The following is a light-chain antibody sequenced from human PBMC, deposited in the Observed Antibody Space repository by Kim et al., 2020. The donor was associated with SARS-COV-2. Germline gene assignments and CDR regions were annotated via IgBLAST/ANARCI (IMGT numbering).Light chain of an antibody. CDR2: DAF. CDR3: QQYGNSLT. Sequence: LSPGESATLSCRASQSVSGSYLAWYQQRPGQAPRLLIYDAFNRATGIPDRFRGSGSGTGFTLTISRLEPEDFAVYYCQQYGNSLTFGGGTKVEVK. CDR1: QSVSGSY. V-gene: IGKV3-20*01. J-gene: IGKJ4*01.